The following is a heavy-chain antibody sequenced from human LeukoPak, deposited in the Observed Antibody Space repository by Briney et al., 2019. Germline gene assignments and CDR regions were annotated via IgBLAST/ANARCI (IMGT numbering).Heavy chain of an antibody. J-gene: IGHJ4*02. CDR2: ISAYNGNT. Sequence: ASVKVSCKASGYTFTSYYMHWVRQAPGQGLEWMGWISAYNGNTNYAQKLQGRATMTTDTSTSTAYMELRSLRSDDTAVYYCAREYCSGGSCYSGYWGQGTLVTVSS. D-gene: IGHD2-15*01. V-gene: IGHV1-18*04. CDR3: AREYCSGGSCYSGY. CDR1: GYTFTSYY.